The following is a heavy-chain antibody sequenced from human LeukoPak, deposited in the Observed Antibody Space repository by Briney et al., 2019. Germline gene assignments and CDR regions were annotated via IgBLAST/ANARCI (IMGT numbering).Heavy chain of an antibody. Sequence: KPSETLSLTCTVSGGSISSYYWSWIRQPAGKGLEWIGRIYTSGSTNYNPSLKSRVTMSVDTSKNQFSLKLSSVTAADTAVYYCARDHTRKDIVVVPAAMGAYYFDYWGQGTLVTVSS. J-gene: IGHJ4*02. CDR3: ARDHTRKDIVVVPAAMGAYYFDY. D-gene: IGHD2-2*01. CDR1: GGSISSYY. CDR2: IYTSGST. V-gene: IGHV4-4*07.